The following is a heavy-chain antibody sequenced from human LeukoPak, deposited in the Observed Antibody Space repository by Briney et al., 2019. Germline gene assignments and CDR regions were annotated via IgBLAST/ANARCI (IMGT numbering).Heavy chain of an antibody. Sequence: ASVKVSCKSSGYTFINYYIHWVRQAPGQGLEWMGWISAYNGNTNYAQKLQGRVTMTTDTSTSTAYMELRSLRSDDTAVYYCATGRYCSGGSCYPEYYFDYWGQGTLVTVSS. CDR1: GYTFINYY. D-gene: IGHD2-15*01. J-gene: IGHJ4*02. CDR2: ISAYNGNT. V-gene: IGHV1-18*04. CDR3: ATGRYCSGGSCYPEYYFDY.